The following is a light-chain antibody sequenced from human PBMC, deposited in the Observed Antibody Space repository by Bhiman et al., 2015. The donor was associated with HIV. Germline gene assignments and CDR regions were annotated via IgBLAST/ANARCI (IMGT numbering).Light chain of an antibody. J-gene: IGLJ1*01. CDR3: SSLTSSITYV. CDR1: NSNIGSHT. V-gene: IGLV1-44*01. CDR2: SNN. Sequence: QSVLTQPPSASGTPGQRVTISCSGSNSNIGSHTVNWYQQFPGTAPKLLIYSNNQRPSGVPDRFSGSKSGNTASLTISGLQAEDEADYYCSSLTSSITYVFGTGTNVTVL.